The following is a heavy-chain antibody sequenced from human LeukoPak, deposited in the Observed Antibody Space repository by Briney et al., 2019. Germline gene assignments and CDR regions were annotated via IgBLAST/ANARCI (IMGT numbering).Heavy chain of an antibody. CDR2: ISYDGSNK. CDR1: GFTFSSYS. CDR3: ARGNDLDY. V-gene: IGHV3-30*03. J-gene: IGHJ4*02. Sequence: GGSLRLSCAASGFTFSSYSMNWVRQAPGKGLEWVAVISYDGSNKYYADSVKGRFTISRDNSKNTLYLQMNSLRAEDTAVYYCARGNDLDYWGQGTLVTVSS.